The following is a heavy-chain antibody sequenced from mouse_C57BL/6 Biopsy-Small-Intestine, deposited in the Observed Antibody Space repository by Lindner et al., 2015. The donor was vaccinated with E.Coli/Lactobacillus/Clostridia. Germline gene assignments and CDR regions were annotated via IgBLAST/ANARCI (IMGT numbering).Heavy chain of an antibody. CDR2: ITPNYGTT. Sequence: VQLQESGAELVRPGTSVKMSCKASGYAFTNFLIEWVKQRPGQGLEWIGVITPNYGTTIYNQKFKGRATLTVDQSSSTAYMQLNSLTSEDSAVYYCARHGNYFDYWGQGTTLTVSS. V-gene: IGHV1-54*01. J-gene: IGHJ2*01. CDR3: ARHGNYFDY. D-gene: IGHD2-1*01. CDR1: GYAFTNFL.